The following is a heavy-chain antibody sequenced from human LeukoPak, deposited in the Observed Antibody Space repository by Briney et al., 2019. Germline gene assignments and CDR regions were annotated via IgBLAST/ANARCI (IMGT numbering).Heavy chain of an antibody. CDR1: GYTFNNYW. D-gene: IGHD5-24*01. Sequence: GESLKISCKGSGYTFNNYWIAWVRQIPGKGLERKGRLYPGDSDSRYSPSFQGQVSISVFKCHGTANLQCESLKASDSAIYYCMRFRDEDGYPSSAEHWGQGTLVTVSS. CDR3: MRFRDEDGYPSSAEH. CDR2: LYPGDSDS. V-gene: IGHV5-51*01. J-gene: IGHJ4*02.